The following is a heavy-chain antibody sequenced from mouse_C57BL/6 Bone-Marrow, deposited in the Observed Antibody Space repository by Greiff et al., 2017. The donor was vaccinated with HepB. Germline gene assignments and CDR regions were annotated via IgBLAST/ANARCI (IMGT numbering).Heavy chain of an antibody. Sequence: QVTLKESGPGILQPSQTLSLTCSFSGFSLSTFGMGVGWIRQPPGKGLEWLAHIWWDDDKYYNPALKSRLTISKDTSKNQVFLKIANVDTADTATYYCARANYYYGSSYYAMDYWGQGTSVTVSS. CDR2: IWWDDDK. D-gene: IGHD1-1*01. CDR1: GFSLSTFGMG. J-gene: IGHJ4*01. V-gene: IGHV8-8*01. CDR3: ARANYYYGSSYYAMDY.